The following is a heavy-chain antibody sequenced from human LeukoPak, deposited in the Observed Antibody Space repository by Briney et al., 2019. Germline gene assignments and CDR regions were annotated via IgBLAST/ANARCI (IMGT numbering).Heavy chain of an antibody. CDR2: ISGSGGST. D-gene: IGHD2-15*01. CDR1: GFTFSSYA. Sequence: GSLRLSCAASGFTFSSYAMSWVRQAPGKGLEWVSAISGSGGSTYYADSVKGRFTISRDNSKNTLYLQMNSLRAEDTAVYYCAKDLWRYCSGGSCYTDYWGQGTLVTVSS. V-gene: IGHV3-23*01. CDR3: AKDLWRYCSGGSCYTDY. J-gene: IGHJ4*02.